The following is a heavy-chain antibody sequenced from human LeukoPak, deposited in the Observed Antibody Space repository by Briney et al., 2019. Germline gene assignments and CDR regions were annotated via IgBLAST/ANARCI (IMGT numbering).Heavy chain of an antibody. CDR1: GFTFSDYY. Sequence: PGGSLRLSCAASGFTFSDYYMDWVRQAPGKGLEWVGRIRNKANRYTTEYAAFVRGRFTVSRDDSNKALYLQMNSLKTEDTAVYYCARDMGTTTTYWGQGILVTVSS. CDR2: IRNKANRYTT. V-gene: IGHV3-72*01. CDR3: ARDMGTTTTY. D-gene: IGHD1-26*01. J-gene: IGHJ4*02.